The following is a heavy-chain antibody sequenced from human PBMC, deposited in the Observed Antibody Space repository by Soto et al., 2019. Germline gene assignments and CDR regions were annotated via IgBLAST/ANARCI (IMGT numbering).Heavy chain of an antibody. CDR3: ARRVDYYYGMDV. D-gene: IGHD2-15*01. V-gene: IGHV4-4*02. CDR2: IYHSGST. Sequence: SETLSLTCAVSGGSISSSNWWSWVRQPPGKGLEWIGEIYHSGSTNYNPSLKSRVTISVDKSKNQFSLKMSSVTAADTAVYYCARRVDYYYGMDVWGQGTTVTVPS. CDR1: GGSISSSNW. J-gene: IGHJ6*02.